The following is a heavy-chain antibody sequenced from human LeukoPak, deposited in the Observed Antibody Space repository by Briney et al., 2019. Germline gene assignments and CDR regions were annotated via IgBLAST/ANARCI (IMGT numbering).Heavy chain of an antibody. Sequence: GGSLRLSCAASGFTFSSYAMSWVRQAPGKGLEWVSAISGSGGSTYYADSAKGRFTISRDNSKNTLYLQMNSLRAEDTAVYYCARCSGGSCYSECDYWGQGTLGNVSS. V-gene: IGHV3-23*01. CDR2: ISGSGGST. D-gene: IGHD2-15*01. CDR3: ARCSGGSCYSECDY. J-gene: IGHJ4*02. CDR1: GFTFSSYA.